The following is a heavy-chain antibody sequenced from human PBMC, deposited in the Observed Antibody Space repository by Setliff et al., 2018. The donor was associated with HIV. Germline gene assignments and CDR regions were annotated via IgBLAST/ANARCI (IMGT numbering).Heavy chain of an antibody. CDR1: GGSISSGSYF. J-gene: IGHJ4*02. V-gene: IGHV4-61*02. Sequence: SETLSLTCTVSGGSISSGSYFWNWIRQPAGKGLEWIGRIYTSGTTNFNPSLKSRVTISRDPSKNQFSLNLNSVTAADTAVYYCAREEYSYIAFWGQPTLVTVSS. CDR2: IYTSGTT. CDR3: AREEYSYIAF. D-gene: IGHD3-16*02.